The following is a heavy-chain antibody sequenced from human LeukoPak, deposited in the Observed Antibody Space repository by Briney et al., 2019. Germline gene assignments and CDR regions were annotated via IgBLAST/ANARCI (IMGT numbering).Heavy chain of an antibody. V-gene: IGHV1-69*13. D-gene: IGHD6-19*01. Sequence: ASVKVSCKASGGTFSSYAISWVRQAPGQGLEWMGGIIPIFGTANYAQKFQGRVTITADESTSTAYMELSSLRSEDTAVYYCARDIGYSSGWSRGDYWGQGTLATVSS. J-gene: IGHJ4*02. CDR3: ARDIGYSSGWSRGDY. CDR1: GGTFSSYA. CDR2: IIPIFGTA.